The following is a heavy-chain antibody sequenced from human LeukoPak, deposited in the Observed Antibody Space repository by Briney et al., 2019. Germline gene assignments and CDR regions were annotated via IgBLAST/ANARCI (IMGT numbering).Heavy chain of an antibody. CDR3: ARIYDSSDYWYNWFDP. D-gene: IGHD3-22*01. CDR1: GFTFSTYS. J-gene: IGHJ5*02. CDR2: ITGSSSFI. V-gene: IGHV3-21*01. Sequence: GGSVRLSCAASGFTFSTYSMNWVRQAPGKGLEWVSTITGSSSFIYYADSVKGRFTISRDNAKNSLHLQMNSLRAEGTAVYYCARIYDSSDYWYNWFDPWGQGTLVTVSS.